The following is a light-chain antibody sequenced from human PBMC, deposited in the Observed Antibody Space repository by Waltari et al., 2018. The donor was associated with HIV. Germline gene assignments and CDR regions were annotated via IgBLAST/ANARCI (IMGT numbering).Light chain of an antibody. V-gene: IGKV1-12*01. Sequence: DIQVTQSPSSVSAFVGDRVTITCRASQYISNRLAWYQQKAGRAPKLLIYAASSLQSGVPSRFSGSGSGTDFTLTITSLQPEDFASYYCQQPNSFPLTFGGGTKVEIK. CDR1: QYISNR. CDR2: AAS. CDR3: QQPNSFPLT. J-gene: IGKJ4*01.